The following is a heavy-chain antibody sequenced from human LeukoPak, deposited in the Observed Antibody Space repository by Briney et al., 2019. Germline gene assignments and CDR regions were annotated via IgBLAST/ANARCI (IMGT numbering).Heavy chain of an antibody. Sequence: SETLSLTCRVSGSSVIGFYWSWIRQSPDKRLEWIGYIHSSGSTRYNPSLASRLTISIDTSNSQFSLRLNSVTSGDTAVYFCAREESPMVRGVGHYFYGVDVWGQGTTVTVSS. D-gene: IGHD3-10*01. CDR3: AREESPMVRGVGHYFYGVDV. CDR2: IHSSGST. V-gene: IGHV4-59*02. J-gene: IGHJ6*01. CDR1: GSSVIGFY.